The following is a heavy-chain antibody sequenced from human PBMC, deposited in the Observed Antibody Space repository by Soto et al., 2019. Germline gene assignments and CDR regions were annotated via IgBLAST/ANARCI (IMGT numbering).Heavy chain of an antibody. J-gene: IGHJ4*02. CDR2: IYYSGST. Sequence: PSETLSLTCSVSGGSISSYYWSWIRQPPGKGLEWIGYIYYSGSTNYNPSLKSRVTISVDTSKNQFSLKLSSVTAADTDVYYCARRYGSCFGYWGQGTLVTVSS. CDR1: GGSISSYY. CDR3: ARRYGSCFGY. D-gene: IGHD5-18*01. V-gene: IGHV4-59*08.